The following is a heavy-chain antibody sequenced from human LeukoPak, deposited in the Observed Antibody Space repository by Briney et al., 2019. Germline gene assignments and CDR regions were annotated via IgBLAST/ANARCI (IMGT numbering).Heavy chain of an antibody. J-gene: IGHJ4*02. Sequence: PGGSLRLSCAASGFTLSSYWMSWVRQAPGKGLEWVGRIRSKTHGETIDYAAPVRGRFTISRDDSKNTLYLQLNSLKTEDTAVYYCATEVIIAVTGNDYWGQGSLVTVSS. CDR3: ATEVIIAVTGNDY. D-gene: IGHD6-19*01. CDR1: GFTLSSYW. V-gene: IGHV3-15*01. CDR2: IRSKTHGETI.